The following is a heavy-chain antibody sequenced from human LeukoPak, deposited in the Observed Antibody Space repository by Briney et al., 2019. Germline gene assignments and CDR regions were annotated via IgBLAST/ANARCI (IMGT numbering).Heavy chain of an antibody. J-gene: IGHJ4*02. CDR2: INPNSGGT. V-gene: IGHV1-2*02. D-gene: IGHD4-17*01. Sequence: ASVKVSCKASGHTFTGYYMHWVRQAPGQGLEWMGWINPNSGGTNYAQKFQGRVTMTRDTSISTAYMELSRLRSDDTAVYYCARDFAVTTGFDYWGQGTLVTVSS. CDR1: GHTFTGYY. CDR3: ARDFAVTTGFDY.